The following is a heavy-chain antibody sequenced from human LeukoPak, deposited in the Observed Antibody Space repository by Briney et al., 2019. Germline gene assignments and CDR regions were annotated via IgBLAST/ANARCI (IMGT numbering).Heavy chain of an antibody. D-gene: IGHD5-18*01. CDR2: IRYEGSNK. V-gene: IGHV3-30*02. CDR1: GFTFSSYG. CDR3: ARDGSSWIPPDY. Sequence: GGSLRLSCAASGFTFSSYGMHGVREAPGKGLEWVAFIRYEGSNKYYADSVKGRFTISRDNAKNTLYLQMNSLRAEDTAVYYCARDGSSWIPPDYWGQGTLVTVSS. J-gene: IGHJ4*02.